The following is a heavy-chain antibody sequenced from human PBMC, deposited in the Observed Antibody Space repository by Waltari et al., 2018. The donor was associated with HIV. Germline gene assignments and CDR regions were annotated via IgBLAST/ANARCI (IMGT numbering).Heavy chain of an antibody. CDR1: GYTFTSYG. CDR3: ARDKTTYYYGSGVSY. CDR2: ISAYNGDT. J-gene: IGHJ4*02. D-gene: IGHD3-10*01. Sequence: QVQLVQSGAEVKKPGASLKVSCKASGYTFTSYGISWVRQAPGQGLEWMGWISAYNGDTNYAQKLQGRVTMTTDTSTSTAYMELRSLRSDDTAVYYCARDKTTYYYGSGVSYWGQGTLVTVSS. V-gene: IGHV1-18*01.